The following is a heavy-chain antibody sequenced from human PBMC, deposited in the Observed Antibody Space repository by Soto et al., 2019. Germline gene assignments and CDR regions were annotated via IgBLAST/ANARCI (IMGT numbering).Heavy chain of an antibody. V-gene: IGHV1-46*03. CDR3: ARVDIVAYDAFDI. CDR1: GYTFTSYH. J-gene: IGHJ3*02. D-gene: IGHD5-12*01. Sequence: ASVEVSCKASGYTFTSYHMHWVRQAPGQGLEWMGIINPSGGSTSYAQKFQGRVTMTRDTSTSTVYMELSSLRSEDTAVYYCARVDIVAYDAFDIWGQGTMVTVSS. CDR2: INPSGGST.